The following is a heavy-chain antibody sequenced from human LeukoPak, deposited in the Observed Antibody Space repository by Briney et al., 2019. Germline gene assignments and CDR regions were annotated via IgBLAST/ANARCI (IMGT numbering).Heavy chain of an antibody. Sequence: SETLSLTCTVSGGSISSYYWSWIRQPPGKGLEWIGYIYYSGSTNYNPSLKSRVTISVDTSKNQFSLKLSPVTAADTAVYYCARGGYYDFWSGTDPPFDYWGQGTLVTVSS. CDR1: GGSISSYY. V-gene: IGHV4-59*01. D-gene: IGHD3-3*01. CDR2: IYYSGST. CDR3: ARGGYYDFWSGTDPPFDY. J-gene: IGHJ4*02.